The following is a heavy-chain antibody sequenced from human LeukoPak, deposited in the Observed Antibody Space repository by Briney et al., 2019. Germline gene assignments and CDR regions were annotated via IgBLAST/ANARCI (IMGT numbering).Heavy chain of an antibody. J-gene: IGHJ6*02. D-gene: IGHD5-18*01. Sequence: GESLKISCKGSGYSFTSYWIGWVRQMPGKGLEWMGIIYPGDSDTRYSPSFQGQVTISADKSISTAYLQWSSLKASDTAMYYCARQYSYGPYSSYYYGMDVWGQGTTVTVSS. CDR2: IYPGDSDT. CDR3: ARQYSYGPYSSYYYGMDV. CDR1: GYSFTSYW. V-gene: IGHV5-51*01.